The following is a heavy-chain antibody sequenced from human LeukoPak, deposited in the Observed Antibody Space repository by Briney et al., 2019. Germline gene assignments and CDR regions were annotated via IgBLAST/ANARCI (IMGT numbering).Heavy chain of an antibody. CDR3: ARADTTMVDPYIDY. D-gene: IGHD5-18*01. Sequence: QPGGSLRLSCAASGFTFSSYWMGWVRQAPGKGLEWVANIMQDGSEKYYVDSVKGRFTISRDNAKNSLYLQMNSLRAEDTAVYYCARADTTMVDPYIDYWGQGTLVTVYS. J-gene: IGHJ4*02. V-gene: IGHV3-7*01. CDR1: GFTFSSYW. CDR2: IMQDGSEK.